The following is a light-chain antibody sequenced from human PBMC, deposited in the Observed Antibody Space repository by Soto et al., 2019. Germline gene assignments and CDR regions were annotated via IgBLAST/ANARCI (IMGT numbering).Light chain of an antibody. J-gene: IGKJ2*01. Sequence: EIVLTQSPDNLSLSPGERATLSCRASQSVSSYVAWYQQKPGQAPRLLIYDASNGAAGIPARFSGSGSGTDFTLTISSLELEDFAVYYCQRRSNWPYTFGQGTKLEIK. CDR1: QSVSSY. V-gene: IGKV3-11*01. CDR3: QRRSNWPYT. CDR2: DAS.